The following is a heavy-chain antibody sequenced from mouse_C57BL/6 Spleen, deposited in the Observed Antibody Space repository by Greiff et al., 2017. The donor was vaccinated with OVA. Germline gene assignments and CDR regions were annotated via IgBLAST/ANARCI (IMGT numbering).Heavy chain of an antibody. CDR1: GYTFTSYW. J-gene: IGHJ4*01. V-gene: IGHV1-64*01. Sequence: QVQLKQPGAELVKPGASVKLSCKASGYTFTSYWMHWVKQRPGQGLEWIGMIHPNSGSTNYNEKFESKATLTVDKSSSTAYMQLSSLTSEDSAVYYCATSTMVTTYAMDYWGQGTSVTVSS. CDR3: ATSTMVTTYAMDY. CDR2: IHPNSGST. D-gene: IGHD2-2*01.